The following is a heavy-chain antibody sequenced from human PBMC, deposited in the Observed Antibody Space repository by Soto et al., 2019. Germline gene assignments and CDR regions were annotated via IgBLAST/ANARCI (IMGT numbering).Heavy chain of an antibody. J-gene: IGHJ6*02. D-gene: IGHD3-10*01. CDR1: GFTVSSYA. CDR2: ISYDGSNK. V-gene: IGHV3-30-3*01. Sequence: GGSLRISCAASGFTVSSYAMHWVRQAPGKGLEWVAVISYDGSNKYYADSVKGRFTISRDNSKNTLYLQMNSLRAEDTAVYYCARDREVRGVMIYYYYYGMDVWGQGTTVTVSS. CDR3: ARDREVRGVMIYYYYYGMDV.